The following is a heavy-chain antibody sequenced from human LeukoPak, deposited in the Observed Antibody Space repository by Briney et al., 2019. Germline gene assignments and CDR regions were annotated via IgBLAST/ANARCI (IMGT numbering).Heavy chain of an antibody. CDR1: GFSFRNYA. D-gene: IGHD1-26*01. J-gene: IGHJ4*02. CDR2: INTDGRIT. Sequence: GGSLRLSCVASGFSFRNYAIHWVRQAPGKGLEYVSVINTDGRITYYADSVKGRFTISRDNSKNTVYLQMGSLRGEDMAVYYCTRDGGSFCDFDYWGQGALVTVSS. CDR3: TRDGGSFCDFDY. V-gene: IGHV3-64*02.